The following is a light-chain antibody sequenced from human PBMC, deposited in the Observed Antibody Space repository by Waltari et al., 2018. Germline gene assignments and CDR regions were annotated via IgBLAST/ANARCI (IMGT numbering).Light chain of an antibody. V-gene: IGLV1-40*01. J-gene: IGLJ2*01. CDR3: QSYDNSPSGVV. CDR1: SSNIGAGYD. Sequence: QSVLTQPPSVSGAPGQRVTISCPGSSSNIGAGYDLHWYQQLPRTAPKLLIYGNTNRPAGVPDRFSASKSGTSASLAITGLQAEDEADYYCQSYDNSPSGVVFGGGTKLTVL. CDR2: GNT.